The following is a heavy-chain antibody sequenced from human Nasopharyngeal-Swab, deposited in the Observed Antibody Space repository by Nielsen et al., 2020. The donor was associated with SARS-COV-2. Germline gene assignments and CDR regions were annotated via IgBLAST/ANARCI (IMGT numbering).Heavy chain of an antibody. V-gene: IGHV1-2*06. CDR1: GYTFTAFS. Sequence: ASVKVSCKASGYTFTAFSIHWVRQSPGQGLEWVGRIGTNSGGTLHAQRFRGRVTMTRDTSVATAYMELSDLRSDDTAVYYCARDSPASRGDYWGQGTLVTVSS. J-gene: IGHJ4*02. CDR2: IGTNSGGT. CDR3: ARDSPASRGDY. D-gene: IGHD5-24*01.